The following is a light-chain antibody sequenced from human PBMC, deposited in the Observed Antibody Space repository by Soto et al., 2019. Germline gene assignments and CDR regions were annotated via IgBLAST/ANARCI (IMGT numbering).Light chain of an antibody. CDR3: QQSDVSPRT. V-gene: IGKV1-39*01. CDR1: QSISSY. CDR2: DAT. J-gene: IGKJ1*01. Sequence: DIQMTQSPSSLSASVGDRVTITCRASQSISSYLNWYQQRPGKAPNLLIYDATRLHSGVPPRFSGSGYGTDFTLTITSLRLEDFATYYCQQSDVSPRTFGQGTKVEIK.